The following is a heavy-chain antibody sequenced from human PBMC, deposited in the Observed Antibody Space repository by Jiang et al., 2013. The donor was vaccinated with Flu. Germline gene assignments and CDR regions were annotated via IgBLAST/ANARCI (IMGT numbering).Heavy chain of an antibody. CDR1: GGSISSSSYY. CDR3: ARSWLQLQYYFDY. Sequence: GPGLVKPSETLSLTCTVSGGSISSSSYYWGWIRQPPGKGLEWIGSIYYSGSTYYNPSLKSRVTISVDTSKNQFSLKLSSVTAADTAVYYCARSWLQLQYYFDYWGQGTLVTVSS. V-gene: IGHV4-39*01. CDR2: IYYSGST. J-gene: IGHJ4*02. D-gene: IGHD5-24*01.